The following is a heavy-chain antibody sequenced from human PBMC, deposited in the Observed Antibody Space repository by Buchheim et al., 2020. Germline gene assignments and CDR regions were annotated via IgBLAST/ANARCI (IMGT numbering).Heavy chain of an antibody. CDR1: GYTFTSYY. Sequence: QVQLVQSGAEVKKPGVSVKVSCKASGYTFTSYYMHWVRQAPGQGLEWMGIINPSGGSTSYAQKFQGRVTMTRDTSTSTVYMELSSLRSEDTAVYYCARDLVRDSSGSRRGYFDYWGQGTL. D-gene: IGHD3-22*01. CDR2: INPSGGST. J-gene: IGHJ4*02. CDR3: ARDLVRDSSGSRRGYFDY. V-gene: IGHV1-46*01.